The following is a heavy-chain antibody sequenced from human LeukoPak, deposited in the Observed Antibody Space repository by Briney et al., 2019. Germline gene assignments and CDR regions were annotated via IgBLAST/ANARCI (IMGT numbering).Heavy chain of an antibody. Sequence: SVKVSCKASGGTFSSYAISWVRQAPGQGLEWMGRIIPIFGTANYAQKFQGRVTITTDESTSTAYMELSSLRSEDTAVYHCARDPSYYEDGDYWGQGTLVTVSS. CDR2: IIPIFGTA. V-gene: IGHV1-69*05. CDR1: GGTFSSYA. D-gene: IGHD3-22*01. J-gene: IGHJ4*02. CDR3: ARDPSYYEDGDY.